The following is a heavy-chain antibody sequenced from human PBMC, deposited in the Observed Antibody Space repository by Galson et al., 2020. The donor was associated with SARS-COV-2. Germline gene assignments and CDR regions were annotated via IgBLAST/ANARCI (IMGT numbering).Heavy chain of an antibody. CDR3: ARDGVPFDY. Sequence: GESLKISCAASGFTFRTYAMHWVRQAPGKGLEWVAVISYDVVNGRYADSVKGRFTISRDESKDSLYLHMNSLKADDTAVYYCARDGVPFDYWGQGTLVTGSS. CDR1: GFTFRTYA. J-gene: IGHJ4*02. V-gene: IGHV3-30*04. CDR2: ISYDVVNG. D-gene: IGHD2-8*01.